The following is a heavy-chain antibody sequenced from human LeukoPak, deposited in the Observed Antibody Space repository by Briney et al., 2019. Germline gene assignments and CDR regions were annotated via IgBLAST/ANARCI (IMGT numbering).Heavy chain of an antibody. J-gene: IGHJ6*02. CDR1: GVTFSSYA. CDR2: IYSGGST. Sequence: GGSLRLSCAASGVTFSSYAMSWVRQAPGKGLEWVSVIYSGGSTYYADSVKGRFTISRDNSKNTLYLQMNSLRAEDTAVYYCARDSQWTLPYGMDVWGQGTTVTVSS. CDR3: ARDSQWTLPYGMDV. V-gene: IGHV3-53*01. D-gene: IGHD6-19*01.